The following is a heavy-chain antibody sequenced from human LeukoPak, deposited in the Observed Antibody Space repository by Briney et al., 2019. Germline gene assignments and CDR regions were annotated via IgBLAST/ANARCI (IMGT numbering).Heavy chain of an antibody. J-gene: IGHJ4*02. V-gene: IGHV4-61*02. D-gene: IGHD3-22*01. CDR1: GGSISSGSYY. CDR3: AREILYDSTAYSV. Sequence: SETLSLTCTVSGGSISSGSYYWSWIRQPAGKGLEWIGRIYTSGSTNYNPSLKSRVTISIDTSKNQFSLKLRSVTAADTAVYYCAREILYDSTAYSVWGQGTLVTVSS. CDR2: IYTSGST.